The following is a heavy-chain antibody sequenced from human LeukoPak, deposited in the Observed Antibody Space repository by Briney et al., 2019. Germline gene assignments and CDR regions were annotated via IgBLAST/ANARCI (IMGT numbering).Heavy chain of an antibody. J-gene: IGHJ3*02. CDR1: GFTFSDYY. V-gene: IGHV3-11*01. Sequence: GGSLRLSCAASGFTFSDYYVSWIRQAPGKGLEWVSYISSSGSTIYYADSVKGRFTISRDNAKNSLYLQMNSLRAEDTAVYYCARVERGGLRRAFDIWGQGTMVTVSS. CDR2: ISSSGSTI. D-gene: IGHD4-17*01. CDR3: ARVERGGLRRAFDI.